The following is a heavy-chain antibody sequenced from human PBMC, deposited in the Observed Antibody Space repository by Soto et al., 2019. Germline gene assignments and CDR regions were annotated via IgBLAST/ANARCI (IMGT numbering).Heavy chain of an antibody. CDR3: ARVGTMVRGVDPPGDNWFDP. J-gene: IGHJ5*02. V-gene: IGHV1-69*13. D-gene: IGHD3-10*01. CDR2: IIPIFGTA. CDR1: GGTFSSYA. Sequence: SVKVSCKASGGTFSSYAISWVRQAPGQGLEWMGGIIPIFGTANYAQKFQGRVTITADESTSTAYMELSSLRSEDTAVYYCARVGTMVRGVDPPGDNWFDPWGQGTLVTVSS.